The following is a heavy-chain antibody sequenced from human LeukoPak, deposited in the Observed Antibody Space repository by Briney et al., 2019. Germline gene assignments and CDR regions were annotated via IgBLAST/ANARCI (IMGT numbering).Heavy chain of an antibody. J-gene: IGHJ3*02. Sequence: SETLSLTCSVSGDSINSYYWGWIRQPPGKGLEWIGYIYYSGRTNYNPSLKSRLTISVDTSKNQFSLKLSSVTAADTAVYYCARLTKRNDPFAIWGQGTMVTVSS. CDR2: IYYSGRT. CDR3: ARLTKRNDPFAI. D-gene: IGHD1-14*01. CDR1: GDSINSYY. V-gene: IGHV4-59*01.